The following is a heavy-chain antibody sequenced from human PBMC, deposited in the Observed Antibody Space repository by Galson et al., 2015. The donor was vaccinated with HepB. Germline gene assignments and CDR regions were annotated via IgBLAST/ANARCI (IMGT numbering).Heavy chain of an antibody. D-gene: IGHD6-6*01. V-gene: IGHV5-10-1*01. Sequence: QSGAEVKKPGESLRISCKGSGYSFSSYYIIWVRQMPGKGLEWMGRIDPSDSYISYGPSFQGHVTISADKSVNTAYLQWSSLKASDTAMYYCARPVLDSRSYADAFDIWGQGTMVTVSS. J-gene: IGHJ3*02. CDR2: IDPSDSYI. CDR3: ARPVLDSRSYADAFDI. CDR1: GYSFSSYY.